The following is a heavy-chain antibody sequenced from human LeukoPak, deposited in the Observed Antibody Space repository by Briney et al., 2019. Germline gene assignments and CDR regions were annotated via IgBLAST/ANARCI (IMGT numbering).Heavy chain of an antibody. V-gene: IGHV1-69*13. D-gene: IGHD3-22*01. J-gene: IGHJ4*02. CDR2: IIPIFGTA. CDR3: SGSLDYGGYYYDSIDY. CDR1: GGTFSSYA. Sequence: SVNVSCKASGGTFSSYAISWVRQAPGQGLEWMGGIIPIFGTANYAQKFQGRVTITADESTSTAYMELSSLRSEDTAVYYCSGSLDYGGYYYDSIDYWGQGTLVTVSS.